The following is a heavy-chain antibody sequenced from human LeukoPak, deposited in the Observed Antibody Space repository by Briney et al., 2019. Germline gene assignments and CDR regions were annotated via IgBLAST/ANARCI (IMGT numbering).Heavy chain of an antibody. CDR3: ARQQGYYDFETATAFPPYYFDS. J-gene: IGHJ4*02. D-gene: IGHD3-3*01. V-gene: IGHV4-39*01. CDR2: IHYSGSS. CDR1: GGSITSKNYY. Sequence: PSEALSLTCTVSGGSITSKNYYWGRIRQSPGKGLEWIGSIHYSGSSYYNPSLKSRVFISVDTSKSQFFLRVSSVTVADTAIYYCARQQGYYDFETATAFPPYYFDSWGQGTLVTSSS.